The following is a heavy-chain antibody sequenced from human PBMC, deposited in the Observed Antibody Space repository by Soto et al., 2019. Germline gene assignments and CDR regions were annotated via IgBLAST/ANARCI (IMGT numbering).Heavy chain of an antibody. Sequence: PSETLSLTCTVSGGSISRYYWSWIRQPPGKGLEWIGYMYNTGSTVYNPSFKSRVTISVDTSKNQFSLKLNSVTAADTAVYYCAKDSLIGGVIAHGYWGQGTLVTVSS. CDR3: AKDSLIGGVIAHGY. J-gene: IGHJ4*02. V-gene: IGHV4-59*01. CDR1: GGSISRYY. D-gene: IGHD3-16*02. CDR2: MYNTGST.